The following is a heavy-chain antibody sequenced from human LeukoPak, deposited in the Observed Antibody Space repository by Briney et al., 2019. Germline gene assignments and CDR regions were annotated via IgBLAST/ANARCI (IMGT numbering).Heavy chain of an antibody. CDR1: GYTFSSYD. V-gene: IGHV1-8*03. D-gene: IGHD2/OR15-2a*01. CDR2: MNPNSGNT. CDR3: ARSPGCNSITCPYYLDY. J-gene: IGHJ4*02. Sequence: ASVKVSCKASGYTFSSYDINWVRQATGQGLEWMGWMNPNSGNTGYAQKFQGRVTCTRNTSISTAYLELSGLRSRDTAVYYCARSPGCNSITCPYYLDYWGQGTLVTVSS.